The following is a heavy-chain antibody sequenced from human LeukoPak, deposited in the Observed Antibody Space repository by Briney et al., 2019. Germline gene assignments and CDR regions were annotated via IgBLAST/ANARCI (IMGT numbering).Heavy chain of an antibody. CDR2: ISSSSSYI. Sequence: GGSLRLSCAASGFTFSSYSMNWVRQAPGKGLEWVSSISSSSSYIYYADSVKGRFTISRDNAKNSLYLQMNRLRAEDTAVYYCAELGITMIGGVWGKGTTVTISS. CDR3: AELGITMIGGV. J-gene: IGHJ6*04. CDR1: GFTFSSYS. V-gene: IGHV3-21*01. D-gene: IGHD3-10*02.